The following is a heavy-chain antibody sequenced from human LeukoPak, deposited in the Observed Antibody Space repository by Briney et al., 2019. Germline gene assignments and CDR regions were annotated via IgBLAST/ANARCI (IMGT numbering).Heavy chain of an antibody. D-gene: IGHD3-10*01. Sequence: SVKVSCKASGGTFSSYAISWVRQAPGQGLEWMGRIIPIFGTANYAQEFQGRVTITTDESTSTAYMELSSLRSEDTAVYYCARVSSGSYARYFDYWGQGTLVTVSS. J-gene: IGHJ4*02. CDR2: IIPIFGTA. CDR1: GGTFSSYA. V-gene: IGHV1-69*05. CDR3: ARVSSGSYARYFDY.